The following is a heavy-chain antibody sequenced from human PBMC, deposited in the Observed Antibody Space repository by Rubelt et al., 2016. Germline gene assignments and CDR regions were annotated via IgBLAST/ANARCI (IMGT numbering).Heavy chain of an antibody. Sequence: QVQLQQWGAGLLKPSETLSLTCAVYGGSFSGYYWRWIRQPPGKGPEWIGEINHSGSTNYNPSLRSWVNNSVDTSKNQFSLKLSSVTAADTAVYYCARGTAVAGIDYWGQGTLVTVSS. CDR1: GGSFSGYY. V-gene: IGHV4-34*01. CDR3: ARGTAVAGIDY. CDR2: INHSGST. J-gene: IGHJ4*02. D-gene: IGHD6-19*01.